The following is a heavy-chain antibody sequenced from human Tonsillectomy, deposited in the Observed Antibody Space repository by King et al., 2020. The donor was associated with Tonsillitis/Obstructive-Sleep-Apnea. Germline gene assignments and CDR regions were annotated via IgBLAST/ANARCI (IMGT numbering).Heavy chain of an antibody. D-gene: IGHD3-3*01. J-gene: IGHJ6*03. CDR3: ARVADFWSGTSLRYYYYMDV. CDR2: ISSNGGST. CDR1: GFTFSSYA. V-gene: IGHV3-64*01. Sequence: QLVQSGGGLVQPGGSLRLSCAASGFTFSSYAMHWVRQAPGKGLEYVSGISSNGGSTNYANSVKGRFTISRDNSKNTLYLQMGSLRAEDMAVYYCARVADFWSGTSLRYYYYMDVWGKGTTVTVSS.